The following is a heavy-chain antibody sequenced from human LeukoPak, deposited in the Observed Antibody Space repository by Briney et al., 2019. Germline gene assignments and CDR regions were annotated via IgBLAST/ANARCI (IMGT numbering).Heavy chain of an antibody. V-gene: IGHV3-23*01. CDR3: AKAHTARAYLDAFDI. Sequence: QPGGSLRLSCAASGFTFDSYDMSWVRQAPGKGLEWVSSISGSGSDTHYADSVKGRFTISRDNSKNTLYLQINSLRVEDTAVYYCAKAHTARAYLDAFDIWGQGTLVTVSS. CDR2: ISGSGSDT. J-gene: IGHJ3*02. D-gene: IGHD2-2*02. CDR1: GFTFDSYD.